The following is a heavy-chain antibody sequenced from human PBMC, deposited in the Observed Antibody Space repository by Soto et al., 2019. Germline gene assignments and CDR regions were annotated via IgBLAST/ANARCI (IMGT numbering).Heavy chain of an antibody. CDR2: ISYDGSNK. CDR1: GFTFSSYA. Sequence: GGSLRLSCAASGFTFSSYAMHWVRQAPGKGLEWVAVISYDGSNKYYADSVKGRFTISRDNSKNTLYLQMNSLRAEDTAVYYCARGNDYGDYVIDYWGQGTLVTVSS. V-gene: IGHV3-30-3*01. CDR3: ARGNDYGDYVIDY. D-gene: IGHD4-17*01. J-gene: IGHJ4*02.